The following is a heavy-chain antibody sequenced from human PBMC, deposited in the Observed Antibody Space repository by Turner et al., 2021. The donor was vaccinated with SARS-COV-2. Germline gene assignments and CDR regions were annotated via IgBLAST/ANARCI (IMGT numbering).Heavy chain of an antibody. CDR2: ISYDGSNK. D-gene: IGHD1-26*01. CDR3: ARGFSGNYYYFDY. J-gene: IGHJ4*02. V-gene: IGHV3-30-3*01. CDR1: GFTFSSYA. Sequence: QVQLVESGGGVVQPGRSLRLACAASGFTFSSYAMHWVRQAQGKGLEWVAVISYDGSNKYYADSVKGRFTISRDNSKNTLYLQMNSLRAEDTAVYYCARGFSGNYYYFDYWGQGTLVTVSS.